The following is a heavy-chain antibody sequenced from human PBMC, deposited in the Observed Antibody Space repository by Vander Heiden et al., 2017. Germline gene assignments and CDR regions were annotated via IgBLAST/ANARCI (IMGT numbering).Heavy chain of an antibody. CDR1: GGSISSSSYY. CDR3: ARRGRVIGGSLVVLDY. Sequence: QLQLQESGTGLVKPSETLSLTCTVSGGSISSSSYYWGWIRQPPGKGLEWIGSIYYSGSTYHNPSLKSRVTISVDTSKNQFSLKLSSVTAADTAVDYCARRGRVIGGSLVVLDYWGQGTLGNVSS. V-gene: IGHV4-39*01. CDR2: IYYSGST. J-gene: IGHJ4*02. D-gene: IGHD2-21*01.